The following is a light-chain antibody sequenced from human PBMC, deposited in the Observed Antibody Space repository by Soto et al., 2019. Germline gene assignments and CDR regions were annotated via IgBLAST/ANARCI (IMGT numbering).Light chain of an antibody. CDR1: SSDVGGYNY. V-gene: IGLV2-11*01. Sequence: QSALTQPRSVSGSPGQSITISCTGTSSDVGGYNYVSWYRQHPGKAPKLMIYDVSKWPSGVPDRFSGSKSGNTASLTISGLQAEDEADYYCCSYAGSYTHYVFGTGTQLTVL. CDR2: DVS. J-gene: IGLJ1*01. CDR3: CSYAGSYTHYV.